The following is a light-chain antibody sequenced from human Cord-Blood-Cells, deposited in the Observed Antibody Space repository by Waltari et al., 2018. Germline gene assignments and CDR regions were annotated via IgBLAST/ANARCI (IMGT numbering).Light chain of an antibody. Sequence: EIVMTQPPAPLSVSPGERATLSCRASQSVSSNLAWYQQKPGQATRLLIYGASTRATGIPARFSGSGSGTEFTLTISSLQSEDFAVYYCQQYNNWWTFGQGTKVEIK. CDR1: QSVSSN. CDR2: GAS. J-gene: IGKJ1*01. V-gene: IGKV3-15*01. CDR3: QQYNNWWT.